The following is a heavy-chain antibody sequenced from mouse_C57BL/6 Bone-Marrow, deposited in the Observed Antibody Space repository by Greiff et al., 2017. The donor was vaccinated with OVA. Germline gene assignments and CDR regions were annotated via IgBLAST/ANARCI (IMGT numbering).Heavy chain of an antibody. CDR3: ARCYYGSSCLDY. CDR1: GFTFSDYG. J-gene: IGHJ2*01. CDR2: ISSGSSTI. V-gene: IGHV5-17*01. D-gene: IGHD1-1*01. Sequence: EVQGVESGGGLVKPGGSLKLSCAASGFTFSDYGMHWVRQAPEKGLEWVAYISSGSSTIYSADTVKGRFTISRDNAKNTLYLQMTSLRSEDTAMYYCARCYYGSSCLDYWGQGTTLTVSS.